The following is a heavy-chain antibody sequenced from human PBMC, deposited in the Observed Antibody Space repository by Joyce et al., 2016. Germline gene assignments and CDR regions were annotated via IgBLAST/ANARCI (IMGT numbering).Heavy chain of an antibody. J-gene: IGHJ4*02. CDR1: GFTFSSYA. CDR2: ISFDGSIK. CDR3: ARDASGPPY. V-gene: IGHV3-30-3*01. Sequence: QVQLVESGGGVVQPGRSLRLSCAASGFTFSSYAMHWVRQAPGKGLGWVAVISFDGSIKYYADSVKGRFSISRDNSKNTMYLQMNSLRVEDTAVYYCARDASGPPYWGQGSLVTVSS.